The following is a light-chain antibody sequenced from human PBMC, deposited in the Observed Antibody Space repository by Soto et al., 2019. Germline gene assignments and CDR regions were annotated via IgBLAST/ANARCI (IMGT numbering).Light chain of an antibody. J-gene: IGLJ3*02. CDR3: ATWDDSLSGWV. Sequence: QSVLTRRALASFSPRHRVTISCSGTNSNIGSNFVYWYQHLPGTTPKLRVFSYNQRPSGVPDRFSGSKSGSSASLAISGLRSEDEADYYCATWDDSLSGWVFGGGTQLTVL. V-gene: IGLV1-47*02. CDR2: SYN. CDR1: NSNIGSNF.